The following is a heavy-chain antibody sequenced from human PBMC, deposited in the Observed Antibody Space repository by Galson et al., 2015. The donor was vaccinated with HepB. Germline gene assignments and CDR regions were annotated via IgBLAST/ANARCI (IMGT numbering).Heavy chain of an antibody. CDR3: AKDRSDYGSGNNADY. J-gene: IGHJ4*02. D-gene: IGHD3-10*01. CDR2: IRFDGTTK. Sequence: SLRLSCAASGFTFSSYGMHWVRQAPGRGLEWVSFIRFDGTTKNYADSVKGRFTSSRDNSKNTLFLQMDSLRPEDTAVYYCAKDRSDYGSGNNADYWGQGTLVTVSS. CDR1: GFTFSSYG. V-gene: IGHV3-30*02.